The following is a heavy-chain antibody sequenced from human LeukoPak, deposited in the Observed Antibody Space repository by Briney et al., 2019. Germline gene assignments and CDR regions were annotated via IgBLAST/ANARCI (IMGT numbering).Heavy chain of an antibody. CDR2: IPHSATT. CDR1: GYSISSTFY. Sequence: SSETLSLTCNVSGYSISSTFYGAWIRQPPGKGLEWIATIPHSATTYYTPSLKSRLTMSVDTSKNQFSLKLSSVTVADTAVYYCARVNTPVATFDYWGQGTLVTVSS. CDR3: ARVNTPVATFDY. D-gene: IGHD2-15*01. J-gene: IGHJ4*02. V-gene: IGHV4-38-2*02.